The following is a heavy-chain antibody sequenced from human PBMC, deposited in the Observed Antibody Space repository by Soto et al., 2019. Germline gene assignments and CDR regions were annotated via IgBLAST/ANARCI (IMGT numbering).Heavy chain of an antibody. V-gene: IGHV3-23*01. CDR3: AKEGDLIGYNYGSCFDY. Sequence: PGGSLRLSCAAYGFTFSSYSMSWVRQAPGKGLEWVSAITGSGGSTYYADSVKGRFTISRDNSKNTLYLQMNSLRAEDTAVYYCAKEGDLIGYNYGSCFDYWGQGTLVTVSS. D-gene: IGHD5-18*01. J-gene: IGHJ4*02. CDR1: GFTFSSYS. CDR2: ITGSGGST.